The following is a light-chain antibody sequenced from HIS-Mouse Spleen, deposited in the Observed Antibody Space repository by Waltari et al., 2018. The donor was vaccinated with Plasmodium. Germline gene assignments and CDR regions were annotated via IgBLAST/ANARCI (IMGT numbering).Light chain of an antibody. J-gene: IGKJ3*01. V-gene: IGKV3-15*01. CDR2: GAS. CDR3: QQYNNWSFT. Sequence: EIVMTQSPATLSVSPGERATLSCVASQSVSSNLAWYQQKPGQAPRLLIYGASTRATGIPARFSGSGSGTEFTLTISSLQSEDFAVYYCQQYNNWSFTFGPGTKVDIK. CDR1: QSVSSN.